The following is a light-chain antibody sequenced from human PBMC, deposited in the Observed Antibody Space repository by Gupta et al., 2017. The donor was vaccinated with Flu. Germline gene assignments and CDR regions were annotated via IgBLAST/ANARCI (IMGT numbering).Light chain of an antibody. CDR2: KAS. Sequence: PSTLSASVGDRVTITCRASQNINSWLAWHQQKPGKAPKFLIYKASILQSRVPSKFRGSGSGTQFTLTISSLQPDDYATYYCQQYEAYPLTFGGGTKVEIK. J-gene: IGKJ4*01. CDR1: QNINSW. CDR3: QQYEAYPLT. V-gene: IGKV1-5*03.